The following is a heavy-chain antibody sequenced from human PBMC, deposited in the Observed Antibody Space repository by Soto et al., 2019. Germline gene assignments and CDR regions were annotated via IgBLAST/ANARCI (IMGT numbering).Heavy chain of an antibody. D-gene: IGHD6-13*01. J-gene: IGHJ4*02. Sequence: EVQLLESGGDLIQPGGSLRLSCVASGITFGSRAMSWVRQAPGEGLEWVSTISARGDSTSYADSQKGRFTISRDNSKSTLFLQMNNLRAEDTAVYYCAKPGSIAAPGTWGQGTLVTVSS. V-gene: IGHV3-23*01. CDR3: AKPGSIAAPGT. CDR2: ISARGDST. CDR1: GITFGSRA.